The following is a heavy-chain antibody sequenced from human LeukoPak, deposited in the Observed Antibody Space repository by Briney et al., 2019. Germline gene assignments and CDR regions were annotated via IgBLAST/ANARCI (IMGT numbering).Heavy chain of an antibody. CDR1: GLTFSSYA. V-gene: IGHV3-48*01. D-gene: IGHD1-1*01. CDR2: ISSDSSTI. J-gene: IGHJ4*02. Sequence: PGGSLRLYCAASGLTFSSYAMNWVGEAPGSGLEWVSYISSDSSTINYGDSVKGRFTISRDNAKNSLYLQMNSLRAGDTAVYYCAKNDFFDYWGQGTLVTVSS. CDR3: AKNDFFDY.